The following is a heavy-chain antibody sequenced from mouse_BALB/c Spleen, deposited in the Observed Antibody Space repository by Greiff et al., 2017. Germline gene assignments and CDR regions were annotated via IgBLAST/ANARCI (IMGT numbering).Heavy chain of an antibody. D-gene: IGHD3-1*01. CDR2: ISYSGST. CDR3: ARSGRAMDY. Sequence: EVKLEESGPGLVKPSQSLSLTCTVTGYSITSDYAWNWIRQFLGNKLEWMGYISYSGSTSYNPSLKSRISITRDTSKNQFFLQLNSVTTEDTATYYCARSGRAMDYWGQGTSVTVSS. V-gene: IGHV3-2*02. J-gene: IGHJ4*01. CDR1: GYSITSDYA.